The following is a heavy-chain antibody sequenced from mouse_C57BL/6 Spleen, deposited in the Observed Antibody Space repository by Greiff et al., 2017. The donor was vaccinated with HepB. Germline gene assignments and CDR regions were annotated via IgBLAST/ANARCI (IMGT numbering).Heavy chain of an antibody. V-gene: IGHV1-64*01. Sequence: QVQLQQPGAELVKPGASVKLSCKASGYTFTSYWMHWVKQRPGQGLEWIGMIHPNSGSTNYNEKFKSKATLTVDKSSSTAYMQLSSLTSEDSAVYYCARSTTGVARAMDYWGQGTSVTVSS. CDR2: IHPNSGST. CDR3: ARSTTGVARAMDY. CDR1: GYTFTSYW. D-gene: IGHD1-1*01. J-gene: IGHJ4*01.